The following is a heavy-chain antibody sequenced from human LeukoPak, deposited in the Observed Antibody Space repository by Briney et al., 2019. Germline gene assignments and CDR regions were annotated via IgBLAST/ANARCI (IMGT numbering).Heavy chain of an antibody. Sequence: GGSLTLSCAGSGFTFSRYAMSWGRQAPGKGLEWVSAISRSGGSTYYADSVKGRSTISRDNSKNTLYLQMSSLRAEDTAIYYCAKPYYYDSTGYEYYYYGMDVWGQGTTVTVSS. CDR3: AKPYYYDSTGYEYYYYGMDV. CDR2: ISRSGGST. D-gene: IGHD3-22*01. V-gene: IGHV3-23*01. J-gene: IGHJ6*02. CDR1: GFTFSRYA.